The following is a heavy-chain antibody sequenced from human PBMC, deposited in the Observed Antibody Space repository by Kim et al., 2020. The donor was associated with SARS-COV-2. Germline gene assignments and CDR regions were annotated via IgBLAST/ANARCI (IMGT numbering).Heavy chain of an antibody. Sequence: PSLKSRVTISVDTSKNQFSLKLSSVTAAGTAVYYCAREPKWLRGDYFDYWGQGTLVTVSS. CDR3: AREPKWLRGDYFDY. J-gene: IGHJ4*02. V-gene: IGHV4-39*07. D-gene: IGHD5-12*01.